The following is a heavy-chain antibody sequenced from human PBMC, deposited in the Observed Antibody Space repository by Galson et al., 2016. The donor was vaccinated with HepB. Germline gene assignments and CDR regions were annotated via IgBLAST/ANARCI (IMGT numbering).Heavy chain of an antibody. CDR1: GFTFSISS. J-gene: IGHJ4*02. CDR2: LYSGGRT. V-gene: IGHV3-53*01. Sequence: SLRLSCAASGFTFSISSMSWVRQAPGKGLEGVSVLYSGGRTYYTDSVKGRFTISRDSSKNTLYLQMNSLRAEDTAVYYCARHPQNNLWGQGTLVTVSS. CDR3: ARHPQNNL. D-gene: IGHD1/OR15-1a*01.